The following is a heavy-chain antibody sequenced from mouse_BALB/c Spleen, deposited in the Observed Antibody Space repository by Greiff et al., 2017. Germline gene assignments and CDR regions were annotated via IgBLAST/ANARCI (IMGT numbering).Heavy chain of an antibody. CDR3: ARQPYYYGSSRSYFDY. CDR2: ISSGGSYT. J-gene: IGHJ2*01. Sequence: EVNLVESGGDLVKPGGSLKLSCAASGFTFSSYGMSWVRQTPDKRLEWVATISSGGSYTYYPDSVKGRFTISRDNAKNTLYLQMSSLKSEDTAMYYCARQPYYYGSSRSYFDYWGQGTTLTVSS. D-gene: IGHD1-1*01. CDR1: GFTFSSYG. V-gene: IGHV5-6*01.